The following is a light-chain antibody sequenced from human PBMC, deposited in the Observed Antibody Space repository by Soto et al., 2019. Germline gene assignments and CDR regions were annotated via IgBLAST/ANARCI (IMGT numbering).Light chain of an antibody. J-gene: IGLJ1*01. CDR1: SSNIGTYY. CDR3: AAWDDGLSGYV. V-gene: IGLV1-47*01. CDR2: RNN. Sequence: QSVLTQPPSASGTPGQRVTISCSGSSSNIGTYYVSWYQQLPGTAPKLLIYRNNQRPSGVPDRFSGSKSGTSASLAISGLRSDDEADYYCAAWDDGLSGYVFGTGTKLTVL.